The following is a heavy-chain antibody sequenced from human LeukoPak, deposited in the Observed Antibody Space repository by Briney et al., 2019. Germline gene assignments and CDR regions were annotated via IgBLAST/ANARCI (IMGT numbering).Heavy chain of an antibody. V-gene: IGHV4-39*01. CDR2: IYYTGST. CDR1: GGSISSNNYY. Sequence: SETLSLTCTVSGGSISSNNYYWAWIRQPPGKGLEWIANIYYTGSTYYNPSLKNRVTISVDTSKNQFSLKVMSLTAADTAVYYCASLKVPGHFDYWGQGTLVALSS. D-gene: IGHD2/OR15-2a*01. J-gene: IGHJ4*02. CDR3: ASLKVPGHFDY.